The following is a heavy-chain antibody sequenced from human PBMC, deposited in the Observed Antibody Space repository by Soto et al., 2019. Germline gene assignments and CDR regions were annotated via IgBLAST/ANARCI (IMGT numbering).Heavy chain of an antibody. J-gene: IGHJ6*03. V-gene: IGHV6-1*01. Sequence: SQTLSLTCAISGDSVSSNSAAWNWIRQSPSRGLEWLGRTYYRSKWYNDYAVSVKSRITINPDTSKNQFSLQLNSVTPEDTAVYYCARDVVVVAATEAYYYYYYMDVWGKGTTVTVSS. CDR1: GDSVSSNSAA. CDR3: ARDVVVVAATEAYYYYYYMDV. CDR2: TYYRSKWYN. D-gene: IGHD2-15*01.